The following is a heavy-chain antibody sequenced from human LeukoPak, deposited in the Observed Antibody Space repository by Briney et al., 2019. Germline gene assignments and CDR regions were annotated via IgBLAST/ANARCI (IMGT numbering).Heavy chain of an antibody. V-gene: IGHV4-39*07. CDR3: ARDLGWQQLPHWYFDL. CDR1: GGSISSSSYY. J-gene: IGHJ2*01. CDR2: IYYSGST. D-gene: IGHD6-13*01. Sequence: SETPSLTCTVSGGSISSSSYYWGWIRQPPGKGLEWIGSIYYSGSTYYNPSLKSRVTISVDTSKNQFSLKLSSVTAADTAVYYCARDLGWQQLPHWYFDLWGRGTLVTVSS.